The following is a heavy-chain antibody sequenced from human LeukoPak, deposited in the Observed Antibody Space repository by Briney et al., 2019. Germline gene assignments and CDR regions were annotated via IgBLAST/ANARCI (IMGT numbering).Heavy chain of an antibody. CDR3: AREDDWNYEDY. CDR1: GFTFNTYS. D-gene: IGHD1-7*01. V-gene: IGHV3-48*04. Sequence: GGSLRLSCAASGFTFNTYSMNWVRQAPGKGLEWISYINSVGGTTFYADSVKGRFTISRDNAKNSLYLQMNSLRAEDTAIYYCAREDDWNYEDYWGQGTLVTVSS. CDR2: INSVGGTT. J-gene: IGHJ4*02.